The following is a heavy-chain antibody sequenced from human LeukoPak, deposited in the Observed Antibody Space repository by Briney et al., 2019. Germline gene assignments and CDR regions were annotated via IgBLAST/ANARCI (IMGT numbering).Heavy chain of an antibody. V-gene: IGHV1-18*01. CDR2: INPKNGDT. Sequence: RASVKVSCKASGYTFTSYGISWVRQAPGQGLEWMGRINPKNGDTNFAQKFHDRVTMTSDTSMSAAYMEISRLTYDDTAVYYCGRGIQSFNPWGRGTLVTVSS. CDR1: GYTFTSYG. J-gene: IGHJ5*02. CDR3: GRGIQSFNP.